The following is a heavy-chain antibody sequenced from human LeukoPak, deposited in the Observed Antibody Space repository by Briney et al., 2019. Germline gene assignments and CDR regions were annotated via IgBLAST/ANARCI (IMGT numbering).Heavy chain of an antibody. V-gene: IGHV4-39*02. CDR2: IYYSGST. CDR3: ARDRAELAPGSPPYFQH. D-gene: IGHD6-13*01. Sequence: PSETLSLTCTVSGGSISSSSYYWGWIRQPPGKGLEWIGSIYYSGSTYYNPSLKSRVTISVDTSKNQFSLKLSSVTAADTAVYYCARDRAELAPGSPPYFQHWGQGTLVTVSS. CDR1: GGSISSSSYY. J-gene: IGHJ1*01.